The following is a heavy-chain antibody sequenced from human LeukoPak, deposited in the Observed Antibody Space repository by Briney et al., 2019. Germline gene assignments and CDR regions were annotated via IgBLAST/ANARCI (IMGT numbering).Heavy chain of an antibody. Sequence: SETLSLTCTVSGGSISSSSYYWGWIRQPPGKGLEWIGSIYYSGSTYYNPSLKSRVTISVDTSKNQFSLKLSSVTAADTAVYYCAKYGTSYYFDYWGQGTLVTVSS. J-gene: IGHJ4*02. CDR3: AKYGTSYYFDY. V-gene: IGHV4-39*01. D-gene: IGHD4-23*01. CDR1: GGSISSSSYY. CDR2: IYYSGST.